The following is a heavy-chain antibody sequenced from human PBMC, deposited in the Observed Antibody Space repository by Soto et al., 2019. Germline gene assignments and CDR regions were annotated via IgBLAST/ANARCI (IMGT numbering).Heavy chain of an antibody. CDR3: ARSRYGDYGDFDY. V-gene: IGHV4-59*01. Sequence: PSETLSLTCTVSGGSISSYYWSWIRQPPGKGLEWIGYIYYSGSTNYNPSLKSRVTISVDTSKNQFSLKLSSVTAADTAVYYCARSRYGDYGDFDYWGQGTLVTAPQ. J-gene: IGHJ4*02. D-gene: IGHD4-17*01. CDR1: GGSISSYY. CDR2: IYYSGST.